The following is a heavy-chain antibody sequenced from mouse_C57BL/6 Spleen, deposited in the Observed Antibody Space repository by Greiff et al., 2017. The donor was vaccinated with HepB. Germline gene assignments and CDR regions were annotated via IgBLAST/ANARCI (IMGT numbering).Heavy chain of an antibody. CDR1: GFTFSSYA. V-gene: IGHV5-4*01. D-gene: IGHD2-4*01. Sequence: EVKLQESGGGLVKPGGSLKLSCSASGFTFSSYAMSWVRQTPEKRLEWVATISDGGSYTYYPDNVKGRFTISRDNAKNNLYLQMSHLKSEDTAMYYCARDDDYAFYAMDYWGQGTSVTVSS. J-gene: IGHJ4*01. CDR2: ISDGGSYT. CDR3: ARDDDYAFYAMDY.